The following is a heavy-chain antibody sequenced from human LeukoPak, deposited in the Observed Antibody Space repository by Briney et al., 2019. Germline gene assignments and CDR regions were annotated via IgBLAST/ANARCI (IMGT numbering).Heavy chain of an antibody. CDR3: ARAAVAGPRDAFDI. CDR2: IYYSGST. Sequence: PSETLSLTCTVSGGSISSSSYYWGWIRQPPGKGLEWIGSIYYSGSTYCNPSLKSRVTISVDTSKNQFSLKLSSVTAADTAVYYCARAAVAGPRDAFDIWGQGTMVTVSS. V-gene: IGHV4-39*01. CDR1: GGSISSSSYY. J-gene: IGHJ3*02. D-gene: IGHD6-19*01.